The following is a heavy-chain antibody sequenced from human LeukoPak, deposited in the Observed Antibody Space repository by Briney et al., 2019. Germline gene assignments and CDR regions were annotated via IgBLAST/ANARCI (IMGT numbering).Heavy chain of an antibody. V-gene: IGHV4-34*01. CDR2: INHSGST. D-gene: IGHD5-12*01. CDR1: GGSFSGYY. J-gene: IGHJ4*02. Sequence: SETLSLTCAVYGGSFSGYYWSWISQPPGRGLEWIGEINHSGSTNYNPSLKSRVTISVDTSKNQFSLKLSSVTAAGTAVYYCARGLGDGYDDAGSLVSGYYFDYWGQGTLVTVSS. CDR3: ARGLGDGYDDAGSLVSGYYFDY.